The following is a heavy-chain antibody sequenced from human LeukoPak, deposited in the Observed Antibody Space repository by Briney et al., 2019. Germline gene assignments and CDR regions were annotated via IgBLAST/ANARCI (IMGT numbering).Heavy chain of an antibody. CDR1: GYTFSSYG. CDR2: ISYDGSNK. Sequence: GGSLRLSCAASGYTFSSYGMHWVRQAPGKGLEWVAVISYDGSNKYYADSVKGRFTISRDNSKNTLYLQMNSLRAEDTAVYYCAKGGDYFDYWGQGTLVTVSS. V-gene: IGHV3-30*18. CDR3: AKGGDYFDY. J-gene: IGHJ4*02.